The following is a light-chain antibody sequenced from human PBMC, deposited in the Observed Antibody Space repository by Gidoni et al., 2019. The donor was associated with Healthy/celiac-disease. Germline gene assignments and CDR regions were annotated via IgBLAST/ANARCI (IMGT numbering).Light chain of an antibody. CDR1: QRVSSSY. CDR2: GAS. CDR3: QQYGSSPGT. Sequence: DIVSTHSPGTLSFSPGARATLSSRASQRVSSSYLAWYQQKPGQAPRLLIYGASSRANGIPDRFSGSGSGTDFTLTISRLEPEDFAVYYCQQYGSSPGTFGQGTKVEIK. J-gene: IGKJ1*01. V-gene: IGKV3-20*01.